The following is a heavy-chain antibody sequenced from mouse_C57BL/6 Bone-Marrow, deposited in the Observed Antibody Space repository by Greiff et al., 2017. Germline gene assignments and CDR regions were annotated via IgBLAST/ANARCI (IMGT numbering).Heavy chain of an antibody. V-gene: IGHV1-69*01. CDR3: ARSIGVGAMDY. CDR2: FDPSDSYT. Sequence: QVQLQQPGAELVMPGASVKLSCKASGYTFTSYWMHWVKQRPGQGLEWIGEFDPSDSYTNYNQKFKGKSTLTVEKSSSTACMQLSSLTSEDSAIYYCARSIGVGAMDYWGQGTSVTVSA. CDR1: GYTFTSYW. J-gene: IGHJ4*01.